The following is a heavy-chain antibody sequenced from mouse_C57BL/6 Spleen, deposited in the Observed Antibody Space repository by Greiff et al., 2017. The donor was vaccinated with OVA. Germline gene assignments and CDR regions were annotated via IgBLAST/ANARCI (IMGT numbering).Heavy chain of an antibody. D-gene: IGHD3-2*02. J-gene: IGHJ2*01. Sequence: QVQLKQSGAELVRPGSSVKLSCKASGYTFTSYWMHWVKQRPIQGLEWIGNIDPSGSETHYNQKIKDKATLTVDKSSSTAYMQLSSLTSEDSAVYYYARDSSGLDYWGQGATLTVSS. CDR1: GYTFTSYW. CDR2: IDPSGSET. V-gene: IGHV1-52*01. CDR3: ARDSSGLDY.